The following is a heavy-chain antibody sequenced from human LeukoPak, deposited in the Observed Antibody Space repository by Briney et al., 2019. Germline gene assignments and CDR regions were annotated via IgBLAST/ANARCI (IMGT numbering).Heavy chain of an antibody. Sequence: PSETLSLTCAVYGGSFSGYYWPWNRQPPGRGLEWIGDITHSGSTNYNPSLKSRVTISVDTSKSQFSLKLNSVTASGTAMYYCARGRDPYWGQGTLVTVSS. J-gene: IGHJ4*02. CDR3: ARGRDPY. CDR1: GGSFSGYY. D-gene: IGHD5-24*01. CDR2: ITHSGST. V-gene: IGHV4-34*01.